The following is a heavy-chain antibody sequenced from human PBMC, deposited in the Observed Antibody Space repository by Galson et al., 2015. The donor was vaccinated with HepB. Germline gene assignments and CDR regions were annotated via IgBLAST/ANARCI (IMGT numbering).Heavy chain of an antibody. CDR1: GFTVSNYN. CDR2: ISSSSSYI. Sequence: SLGLGGAASGFTVSNYNMNWVGQAPGKGLEGGSSISSSSSYIYYADSVKGRFTISRDNAKNSLYLQMNSLRAEYTAVYYCARGDCSSTSSVWFDPWGQGTLVPVSS. J-gene: IGHJ5*02. V-gene: IGHV3-21*06. CDR3: ARGDCSSTSSVWFDP. D-gene: IGHD2-2*01.